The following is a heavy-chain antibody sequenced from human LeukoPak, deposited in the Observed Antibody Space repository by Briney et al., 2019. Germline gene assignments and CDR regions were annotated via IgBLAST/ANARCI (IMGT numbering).Heavy chain of an antibody. CDR1: GFSFNSYS. Sequence: GGSLRLSCAASGFSFNSYSMNWVRQAPGKGLEWVSSISSSSSYIYYADSVKGRFTISRDNAKNSLYLQMNSLRAEDTAVYYCARSQVVTAIIDYWGQGTLVTVSS. CDR2: ISSSSSYI. D-gene: IGHD2-21*02. V-gene: IGHV3-21*04. CDR3: ARSQVVTAIIDY. J-gene: IGHJ4*02.